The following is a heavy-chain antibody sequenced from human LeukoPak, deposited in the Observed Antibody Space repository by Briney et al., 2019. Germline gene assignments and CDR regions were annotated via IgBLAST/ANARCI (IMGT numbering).Heavy chain of an antibody. CDR1: GFTFSSCG. Sequence: GGSLRLSCAASGFTFSSCGMHWVRQAPGKGLEWVAVIWYDGSNKYYADSVKGRFTISRDNSKNTLYLQMNSLRAEDTAVYYCAKDRIYYDSSGYTFDYWGQGTLVTVSS. J-gene: IGHJ4*02. CDR3: AKDRIYYDSSGYTFDY. V-gene: IGHV3-33*06. CDR2: IWYDGSNK. D-gene: IGHD3-22*01.